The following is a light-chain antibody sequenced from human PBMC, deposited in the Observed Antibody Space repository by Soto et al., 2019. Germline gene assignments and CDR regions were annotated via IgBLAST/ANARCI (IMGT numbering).Light chain of an antibody. V-gene: IGKV1-5*03. J-gene: IGKJ1*01. CDR2: KAS. CDR1: QSISSW. Sequence: EIQITQDPKTLVESVSVEVTVSCLVSQSISSWLAWYQQKPGKAPKLLIYKASSLESGVPSRFSGSGYGTEFTLIVRRLQHDDFATYPCPHYTGYSAAFGQGTKVDIK. CDR3: PHYTGYSAA.